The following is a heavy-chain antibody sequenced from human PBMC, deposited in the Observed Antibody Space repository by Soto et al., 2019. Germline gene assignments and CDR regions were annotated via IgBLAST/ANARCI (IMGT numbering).Heavy chain of an antibody. CDR1: GGSISSYY. V-gene: IGHV4-59*01. D-gene: IGHD3-22*01. J-gene: IGHJ4*02. CDR3: ARLGDDGSGYYWPFDY. Sequence: SETLSLTCTVSGGSISSYYWSWIRQPPGKGLEWIGYIYYSGSTKYNPSLKSRVTISADTSKNQFSLKLSSVTAADTAVYYCARLGDDGSGYYWPFDYWGQGTLVTVPQ. CDR2: IYYSGST.